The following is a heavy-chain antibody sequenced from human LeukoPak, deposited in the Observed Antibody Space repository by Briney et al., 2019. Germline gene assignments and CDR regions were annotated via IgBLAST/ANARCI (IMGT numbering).Heavy chain of an antibody. CDR1: GVSISSYY. D-gene: IGHD6-13*01. J-gene: IGHJ4*02. V-gene: IGHV4-59*01. CDR2: IYYSGST. CDR3: ARSSSSWHFDY. Sequence: SETLSLTCTVSGVSISSYYWSWIPQPPGKGLEWIGYIYYSGSTNYNPTLKSRVTISVDTSKNLFSLKLSSVTAADTAVYYCARSSSSWHFDYWGQGTLVTVSS.